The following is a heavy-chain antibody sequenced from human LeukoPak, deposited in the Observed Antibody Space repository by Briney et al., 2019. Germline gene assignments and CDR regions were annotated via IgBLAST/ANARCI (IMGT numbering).Heavy chain of an antibody. Sequence: PSQTLSLTCTVSGGSISSGSYYWSWIRQPAGKGLEWIGRIYTSGSTNYNPSLKSRVTISVDTSKNQFSLKLSSVAAADTAVYYWAIRWESLDDAFDIWGQGKMVHVFS. CDR2: IYTSGST. J-gene: IGHJ3*02. V-gene: IGHV4-61*02. CDR1: GGSISSGSYY. CDR3: AIRWESLDDAFDI. D-gene: IGHD3-16*02.